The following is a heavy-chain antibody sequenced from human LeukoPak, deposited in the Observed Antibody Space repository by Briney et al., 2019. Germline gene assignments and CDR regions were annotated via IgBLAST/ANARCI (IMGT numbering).Heavy chain of an antibody. Sequence: PKASVKVSCKASGYTFTSYYMHWVRQAPGQGLEWMGIINPSGGSTSYAQKFQGRVTMTRDTPTSTVYMELSSLRSEDTAVYYCARAGIVVVPAAMPPGYWGQGTLVTVSS. CDR1: GYTFTSYY. D-gene: IGHD2-2*01. J-gene: IGHJ4*02. CDR3: ARAGIVVVPAAMPPGY. CDR2: INPSGGST. V-gene: IGHV1-46*01.